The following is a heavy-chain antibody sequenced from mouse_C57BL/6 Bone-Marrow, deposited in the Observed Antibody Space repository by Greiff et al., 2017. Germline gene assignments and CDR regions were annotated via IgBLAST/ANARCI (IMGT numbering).Heavy chain of an antibody. D-gene: IGHD2-2*01. CDR1: GYTFTSYW. CDR2: IDPSDSYT. J-gene: IGHJ3*01. CDR3: ARYDGYPWFAY. Sequence: VQLQQPGAELVKPGASVKLSCKASGYTFTSYWMQWVKQRPGQGLEWIGEIDPSDSYTNYNQKFKGKATLTVDTSSSTAYMQLSSLTSEDSAVYYCARYDGYPWFAYWGQGTLVTVSA. V-gene: IGHV1-50*01.